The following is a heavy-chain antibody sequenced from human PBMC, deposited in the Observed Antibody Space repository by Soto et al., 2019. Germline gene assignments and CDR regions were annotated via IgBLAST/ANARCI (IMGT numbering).Heavy chain of an antibody. Sequence: VQVVESGGGVVQPGRSLRLSCAASGFTFISYGMHWVRQAPGKGLEWVSFISYDGRNIYYADSVKGRFTISRDNSKNTLYLQLNTLRGDDTAVYYCAKDLLYDSAYKWAFPDYWGQGTLVTVSS. CDR2: ISYDGRNI. V-gene: IGHV3-30*18. CDR3: AKDLLYDSAYKWAFPDY. CDR1: GFTFISYG. J-gene: IGHJ4*02. D-gene: IGHD3-22*01.